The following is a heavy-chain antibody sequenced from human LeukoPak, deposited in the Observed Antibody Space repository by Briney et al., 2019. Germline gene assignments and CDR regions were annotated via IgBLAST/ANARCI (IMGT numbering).Heavy chain of an antibody. J-gene: IGHJ5*02. CDR1: GYSISSGYY. Sequence: SETLSLTCAVSGYSISSGYYWGWIRQPPGKGLEWIGSIYHSGSTYYNPSLNSRVTISVDTAKNQFSLQLSSGASADTDVYYRARRYLVTIFGAVDKWFDPWGQGPLVSVSS. CDR2: IYHSGST. V-gene: IGHV4-38-2*01. D-gene: IGHD3-3*01. CDR3: ARRYLVTIFGAVDKWFDP.